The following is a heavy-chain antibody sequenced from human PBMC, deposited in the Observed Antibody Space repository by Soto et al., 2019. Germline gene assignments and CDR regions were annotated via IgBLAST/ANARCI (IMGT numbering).Heavy chain of an antibody. D-gene: IGHD1-1*01. J-gene: IGHJ4*02. CDR3: VRSDSATGTTFGY. Sequence: QITLKESGPTQVKPTQTLTLTCTVSGFSLSSSGVGVGWIRQPPGKALEWLALIYWDDDKRYSPSLKTRVTVTRDTTKNQVVLTVTDMDPADTATYYCVRSDSATGTTFGYWGQGSLVTVPS. CDR1: GFSLSSSGVG. CDR2: IYWDDDK. V-gene: IGHV2-5*02.